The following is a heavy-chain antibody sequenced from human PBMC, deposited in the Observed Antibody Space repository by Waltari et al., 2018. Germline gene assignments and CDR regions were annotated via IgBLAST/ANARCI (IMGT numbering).Heavy chain of an antibody. CDR2: IYYSGST. D-gene: IGHD3-16*02. J-gene: IGHJ2*01. CDR3: ARANLSGDYVWGSYRQNWYFDL. Sequence: QVQLQESGPGLVKPSETLSLTCTVSGGSISSYYCSWIRQPPGKGLEWIGYIYYSGSTNYNPSRKSRVTISVDTAKNQFSLKLSFVTAADTAVYYCARANLSGDYVWGSYRQNWYFDLWGRGTLVTVSS. CDR1: GGSISSYY. V-gene: IGHV4-59*01.